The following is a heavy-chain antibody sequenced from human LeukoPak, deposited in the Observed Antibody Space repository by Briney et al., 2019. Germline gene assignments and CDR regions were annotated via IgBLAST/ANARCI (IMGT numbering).Heavy chain of an antibody. CDR2: IYYSGST. CDR3: ARHDPSYGGSYSIDI. V-gene: IGHV4-59*08. CDR1: GGSISSYY. D-gene: IGHD1-26*01. J-gene: IGHJ3*02. Sequence: PSETLSLTCTVSGGSISSYYWSWIRQPPGKGLEWIGYIYYSGSTNYNPSLKSRVTISVDTSKNQFSLKLSSVTAADTAVYYCARHDPSYGGSYSIDIWGQGTMVTVSS.